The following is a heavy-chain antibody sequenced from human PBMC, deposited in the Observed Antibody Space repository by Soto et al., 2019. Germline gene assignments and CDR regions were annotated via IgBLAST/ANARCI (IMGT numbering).Heavy chain of an antibody. CDR1: GGSFSGYY. CDR2: INHSRST. CDR3: VRQFKRGSYYSRPTPYYCYGMDV. J-gene: IGHJ6*02. D-gene: IGHD1-26*01. Sequence: QVQLQQWGAGLLKPSETLSLTCAVYGGSFSGYYWSWIRQPQGKGLEWLGEINHSRSTNYNPSLKSGVTISVDTSMNQFSLKLSSVPAADTAVYYCVRQFKRGSYYSRPTPYYCYGMDVWGQGTTVT. V-gene: IGHV4-34*01.